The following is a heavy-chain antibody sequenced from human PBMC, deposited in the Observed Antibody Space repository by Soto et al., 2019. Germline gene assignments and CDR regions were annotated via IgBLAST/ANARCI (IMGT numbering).Heavy chain of an antibody. CDR2: MNQDGSES. Sequence: EVQLVESGGGLVQPGGSLRLSCAASGFSLSSYWMSWVRQAPGKGLEWVANMNQDGSESDYVGSVKGRFTFTRDNAKNSLNLQMNSLRAEDTAVYYCARLSTSAGRRDLACWGQGTLVTVSS. V-gene: IGHV3-7*01. CDR1: GFSLSSYW. CDR3: ARLSTSAGRRDLAC. J-gene: IGHJ4*02.